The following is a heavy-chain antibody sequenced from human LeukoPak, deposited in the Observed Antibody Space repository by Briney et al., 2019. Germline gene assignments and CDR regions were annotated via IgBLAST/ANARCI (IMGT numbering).Heavy chain of an antibody. D-gene: IGHD3-9*01. CDR1: GFTFSSYV. V-gene: IGHV3-23*01. CDR2: ISGSGGST. Sequence: GGSLRLSCAASGFTFSSYVMSWVRQASGKGLEWVSVISGSGGSTYYADSVKGRFTISRENSKNTLYLQMNSLRAEDTAVYYCASEVVGKVRYFDSWGQGTLVTVSS. J-gene: IGHJ4*02. CDR3: ASEVVGKVRYFDS.